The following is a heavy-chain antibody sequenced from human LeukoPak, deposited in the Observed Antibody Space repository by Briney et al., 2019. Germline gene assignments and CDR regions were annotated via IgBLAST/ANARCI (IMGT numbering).Heavy chain of an antibody. CDR3: ARGSPHYYDSSGHFY. V-gene: IGHV3-23*01. CDR2: ISGSGGST. J-gene: IGHJ4*02. D-gene: IGHD3-22*01. CDR1: GFTFSSYG. Sequence: GGSLRLSCAASGFTFSSYGMSWVRQAPGKGLEWVSAISGSGGSTYYADSVKGRFTISRDNSKNTLYLQMNSLRAEDTAVYYCARGSPHYYDSSGHFYWGQGTLVTVSS.